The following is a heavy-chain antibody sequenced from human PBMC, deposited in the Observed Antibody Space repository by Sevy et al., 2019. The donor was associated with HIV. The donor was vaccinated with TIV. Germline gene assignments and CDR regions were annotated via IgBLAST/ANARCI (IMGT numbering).Heavy chain of an antibody. J-gene: IGHJ3*02. CDR3: AKNGATVTPFYAFDM. CDR1: GFTFSRYG. CDR2: ISYDGSNK. Sequence: GWSLRLSCAASGFTFSRYGIHWVRQAPGKGLEWVAVISYDGSNKYYRDSVEGRFTISRDNSKNTLYLQMNSLRVEDTAVYYCAKNGATVTPFYAFDMWGQGTMVTVSS. D-gene: IGHD4-17*01. V-gene: IGHV3-30*18.